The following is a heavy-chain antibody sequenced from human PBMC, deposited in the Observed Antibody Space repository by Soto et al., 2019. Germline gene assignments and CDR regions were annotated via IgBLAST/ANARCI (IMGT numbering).Heavy chain of an antibody. CDR2: ISYDGSNK. CDR3: ARSYRGSGSYYPDY. Sequence: GGSLRLSCAASGFTFSSYAMHWVRQAPGKGLEWVAVISYDGSNKYYADSVKGRFTISRDNSKNTLYLQMNSLRAEDTAVYYCARSYRGSGSYYPDYWGQGTLVTVSS. J-gene: IGHJ4*02. D-gene: IGHD3-10*01. V-gene: IGHV3-30-3*01. CDR1: GFTFSSYA.